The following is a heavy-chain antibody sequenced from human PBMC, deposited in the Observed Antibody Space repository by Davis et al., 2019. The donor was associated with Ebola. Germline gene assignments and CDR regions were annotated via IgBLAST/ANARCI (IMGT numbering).Heavy chain of an antibody. V-gene: IGHV2-26*01. J-gene: IGHJ6*02. CDR3: ARIRGLTGPSDYYYYGMDV. CDR2: IFSNDEK. Sequence: SGPTLVKPTETLTLTCTVSGFSLSNARMGVSWIRQPPGKALEWLAHIFSNDEKSYSTSLKSRLTISKDTSKSQVVLTMTNMDPVDTATYYCARIRGLTGPSDYYYYGMDVWGQGTTVTVSS. CDR1: GFSLSNARMG. D-gene: IGHD1-20*01.